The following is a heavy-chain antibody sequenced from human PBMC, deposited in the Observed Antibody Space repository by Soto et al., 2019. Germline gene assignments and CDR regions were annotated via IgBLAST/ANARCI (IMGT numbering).Heavy chain of an antibody. V-gene: IGHV4-39*01. CDR2: IYYSGST. D-gene: IGHD6-13*01. CDR1: GGSISSSSYY. CDR3: ARLAAAGTAWFDP. Sequence: PSETPSLTCTVSGGSISSSSYYWGWIRQPPGKGLEWIGSIYYSGSTYYNPSLKSRVTISVDTSKNQFSLKLSSVTAADTAVYYCARLAAAGTAWFDPWGQGTLVTVSS. J-gene: IGHJ5*02.